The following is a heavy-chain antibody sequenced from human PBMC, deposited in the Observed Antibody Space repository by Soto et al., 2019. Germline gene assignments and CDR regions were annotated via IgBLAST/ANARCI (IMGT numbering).Heavy chain of an antibody. D-gene: IGHD3-10*01. V-gene: IGHV4-30-4*01. CDR2: IYYTGST. Sequence: PSETLSLTCTVSGGSFSSGDYYWSWVRQPPGKGLEWIGYIYYTGSTFNNPSLKSRVSISIDTSKTQFSRKMSSVTTADPAVYNCPKIPFGDDPSSSYSGRDVWGQGPTVPVPS. CDR1: GGSFSSGDYY. J-gene: IGHJ6*02. CDR3: PKIPFGDDPSSSYSGRDV.